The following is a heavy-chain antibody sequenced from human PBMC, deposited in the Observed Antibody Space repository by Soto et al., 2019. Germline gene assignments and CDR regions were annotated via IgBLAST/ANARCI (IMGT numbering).Heavy chain of an antibody. D-gene: IGHD2-15*01. CDR2: ISYDGSNK. CDR1: GFTFSSYG. J-gene: IGHJ4*02. CDR3: AKSRGYCSGGSCYGWDY. Sequence: QVQLVESGGGVVQPGRSLRLSCAASGFTFSSYGMHWVCQAPGKGLEWVAVISYDGSNKYYADSVKGRFTISRGNSKNSLYLQMNSLRAEDTAVYYCAKSRGYCSGGSCYGWDYWGKGTLVPVSS. V-gene: IGHV3-30*18.